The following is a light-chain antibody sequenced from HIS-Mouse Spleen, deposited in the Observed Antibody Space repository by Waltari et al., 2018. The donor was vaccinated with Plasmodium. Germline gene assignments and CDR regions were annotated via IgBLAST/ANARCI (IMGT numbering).Light chain of an antibody. CDR3: QQRSNWIT. CDR2: DAY. V-gene: IGKV3-11*01. Sequence: EIVLTQSPATLSLSPGERATLSCRASQSVSSYIAWYQQKPGQAPMLLIYDAYNKATGLPARFSGSGSATDFTITISSLEHEDFAVYYCQQRSNWITFGQGTRLEIK. CDR1: QSVSSY. J-gene: IGKJ5*01.